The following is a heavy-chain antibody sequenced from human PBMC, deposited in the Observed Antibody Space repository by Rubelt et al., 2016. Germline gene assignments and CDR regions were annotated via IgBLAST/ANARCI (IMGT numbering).Heavy chain of an antibody. CDR1: GYTFTSYG. CDR3: ARRDGYNWDDAFDI. Sequence: QVQLVQSGAEVKKPGASVKVSCKASGYTFTSYGISWVRQAPGQGLEWMGWISAYNGNTNYAQKLQGRVPMTTDTATRTAYMGLRSLRSDETAVYYCARRDGYNWDDAFDIWGQGTMVTVSS. V-gene: IGHV1-18*01. D-gene: IGHD5-24*01. CDR2: ISAYNGNT. J-gene: IGHJ3*02.